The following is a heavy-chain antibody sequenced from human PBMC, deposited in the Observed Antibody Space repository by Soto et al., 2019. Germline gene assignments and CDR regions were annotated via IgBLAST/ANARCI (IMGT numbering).Heavy chain of an antibody. CDR1: GFTFSSYA. J-gene: IGHJ4*02. CDR3: APYCSGGSCYLRY. CDR2: ISGSGGST. D-gene: IGHD2-15*01. V-gene: IGHV3-23*01. Sequence: GVLRLSCAASGFTFSSYAMSWARQAPGKGLEWVSAISGSGGSTYYADSVKGRFTISRDNSKNTLYLQMNSLRAEDTAVYYCAPYCSGGSCYLRYWGQGTLVTVS.